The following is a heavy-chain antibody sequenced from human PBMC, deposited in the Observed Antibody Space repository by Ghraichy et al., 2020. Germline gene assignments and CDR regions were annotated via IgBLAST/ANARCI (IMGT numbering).Heavy chain of an antibody. J-gene: IGHJ6*02. V-gene: IGHV4-59*01. D-gene: IGHD6-19*01. CDR2: IYYSGST. CDR3: ARYFPLAVAGNYYYYGMDV. Sequence: SQTLSLTCTVSGGSISSYYWSWIRQPPGKGLEWIGYIYYSGSTNYNPSLKSRVTISVDTSKNQFSLKLSSVTAADTAVYYCARYFPLAVAGNYYYYGMDVWGQGTTVTVSS. CDR1: GGSISSYY.